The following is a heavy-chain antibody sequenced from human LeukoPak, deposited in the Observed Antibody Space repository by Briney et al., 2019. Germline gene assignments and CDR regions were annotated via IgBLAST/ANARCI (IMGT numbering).Heavy chain of an antibody. CDR3: ARDPRFGGYCSSTSCFYFDY. CDR2: IWYDGSNK. Sequence: GGSLRLSCAASGFTFSSYGMHWVRQAPGKGLEWVAVIWYDGSNKYYADSVKGRFTISRDNSKNTLYLQMNSLRAEDTAVYYCARDPRFGGYCSSTSCFYFDYWGQGTLVTVSS. J-gene: IGHJ4*02. CDR1: GFTFSSYG. D-gene: IGHD2-2*01. V-gene: IGHV3-33*01.